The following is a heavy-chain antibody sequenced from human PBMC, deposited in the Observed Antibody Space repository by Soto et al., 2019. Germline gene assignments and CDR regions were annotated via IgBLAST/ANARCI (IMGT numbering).Heavy chain of an antibody. V-gene: IGHV3-23*01. CDR1: GFTFSSYA. CDR2: ISGSGGST. CDR3: AKDSPADYDFWSGDFDY. J-gene: IGHJ4*02. D-gene: IGHD3-3*01. Sequence: EVQLLESGGGLVQPGGSLRLSCAASGFTFSSYAMSWVRQAPGKGLEWVSAISGSGGSTYYADSVKGRFTISRDNSKNTLYLQMNSLRAEDTAVYYCAKDSPADYDFWSGDFDYWGQGTLVTVSS.